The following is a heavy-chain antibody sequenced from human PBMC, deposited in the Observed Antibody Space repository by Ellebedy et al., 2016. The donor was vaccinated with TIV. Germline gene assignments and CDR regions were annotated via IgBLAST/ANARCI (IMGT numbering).Heavy chain of an antibody. Sequence: SETLSLXXTVSGGSISSSSYYWGWIRQPPGKGLEWIGSIYYSGSTYYNPSLKSRVTISVDTSKNQFSLKLSSVTAADTAVYYCARVDGYNPSYYYYYMDVWGKGTTVTVSS. D-gene: IGHD5-24*01. CDR3: ARVDGYNPSYYYYYMDV. CDR1: GGSISSSSYY. V-gene: IGHV4-39*07. CDR2: IYYSGST. J-gene: IGHJ6*03.